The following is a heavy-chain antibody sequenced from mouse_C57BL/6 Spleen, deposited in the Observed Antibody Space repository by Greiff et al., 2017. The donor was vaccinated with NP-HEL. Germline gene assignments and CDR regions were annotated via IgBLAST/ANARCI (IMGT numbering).Heavy chain of an antibody. J-gene: IGHJ3*01. Sequence: EVKVVESGGGLVKPGGSLKLSCAASGFTFSDYGMHWVRQAPEKGLEWVAYISSGSSTIYYADTVKGRFTISRDNAKNTLFLQMTSLRSEDTAMYYCARDYYGSRFAYWGQGTLVTVSA. V-gene: IGHV5-17*01. CDR1: GFTFSDYG. CDR3: ARDYYGSRFAY. CDR2: ISSGSSTI. D-gene: IGHD1-1*01.